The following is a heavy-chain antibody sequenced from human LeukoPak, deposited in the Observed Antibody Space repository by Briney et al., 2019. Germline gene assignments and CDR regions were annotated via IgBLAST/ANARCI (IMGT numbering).Heavy chain of an antibody. Sequence: PGGSLRLSCAASGFSVSSNFMSWVRHAPGKGLEWGSVIYSGGTTYYADSVKGRFTISRDNSKNTLSLQMNNLRAEDTAVYYCARDGYGNNYMDVWGKGTTVTVSS. CDR3: ARDGYGNNYMDV. D-gene: IGHD1/OR15-1a*01. J-gene: IGHJ6*03. CDR2: IYSGGTT. V-gene: IGHV3-53*01. CDR1: GFSVSSNF.